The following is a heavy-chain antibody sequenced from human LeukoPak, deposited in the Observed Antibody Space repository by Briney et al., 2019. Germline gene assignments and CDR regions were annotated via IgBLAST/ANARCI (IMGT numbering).Heavy chain of an antibody. CDR2: ITSSSGNI. D-gene: IGHD1-14*01. CDR1: GFTFSSYS. J-gene: IGHJ3*02. Sequence: GSLRLSCVASGFTFSSYSMNWVRQAPGKGLEWGSSITSSSGNIYYADSVKGRFTISRDNAKNSLYLQMNSLRAEDTAVCYCANPYIWGQGTMVTVSS. CDR3: ANPYI. V-gene: IGHV3-21*01.